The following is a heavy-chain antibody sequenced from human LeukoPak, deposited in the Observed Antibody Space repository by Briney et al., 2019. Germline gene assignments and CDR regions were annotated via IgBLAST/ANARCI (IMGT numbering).Heavy chain of an antibody. CDR1: GFTFSNYA. J-gene: IGHJ4*02. CDR3: AKIPQAAIFTVPNFDY. V-gene: IGHV3-23*01. D-gene: IGHD3-3*01. Sequence: TGGSLRLSCAASGFTFSNYAMNWVRQAPGKGLEWVSIISGSGDRTYYTDSVKGRFTISRDNSKNTLFLQMNGLRAEDTAIYYCAKIPQAAIFTVPNFDYWGQGTLVTVSS. CDR2: ISGSGDRT.